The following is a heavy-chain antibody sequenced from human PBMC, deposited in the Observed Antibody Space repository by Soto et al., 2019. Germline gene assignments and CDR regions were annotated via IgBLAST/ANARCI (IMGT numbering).Heavy chain of an antibody. V-gene: IGHV4-30-4*01. CDR1: GGSISSGDYY. CDR3: ARGLSITIFGVVDGFDP. J-gene: IGHJ5*02. D-gene: IGHD3-3*01. CDR2: IYYSGST. Sequence: SETLSLTCTVSGGSISSGDYYWSWIRQPPGKGLEWIGYIYYSGSTYYNPSLKSRVTISVDTSKNQFSLKLSSVTAADTAVYYCARGLSITIFGVVDGFDPWGQGTLVTVSS.